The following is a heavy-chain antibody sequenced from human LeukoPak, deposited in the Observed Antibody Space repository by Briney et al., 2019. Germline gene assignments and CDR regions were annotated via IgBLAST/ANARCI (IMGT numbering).Heavy chain of an antibody. CDR3: AKDAKYVFFDY. Sequence: GGSLRLSCAASGFIFSSYSMSWVRQAPGKGLEWVSAIGGSGGNTYYADSVKGRFTISRDNSKNTLYLQMNSLRAEDTAVYYCAKDAKYVFFDYWGQGTLVTVSS. CDR2: IGGSGGNT. CDR1: GFIFSSYS. V-gene: IGHV3-23*01. D-gene: IGHD4/OR15-4a*01. J-gene: IGHJ4*02.